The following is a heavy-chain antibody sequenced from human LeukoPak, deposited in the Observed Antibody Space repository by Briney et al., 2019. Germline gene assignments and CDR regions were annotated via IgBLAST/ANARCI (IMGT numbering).Heavy chain of an antibody. Sequence: SETLSLTCTVSGYSISSGYYWGWIRQPPGKGLEWIGSIYHSGSTYYNPSLKSRVTISVDTSKNPFSLKLSSVTAADTAVYYCARDSPEGYYWGQGTLVTVSS. CDR3: ARDSPEGYY. D-gene: IGHD2-2*01. J-gene: IGHJ4*02. CDR2: IYHSGST. CDR1: GYSISSGYY. V-gene: IGHV4-38-2*02.